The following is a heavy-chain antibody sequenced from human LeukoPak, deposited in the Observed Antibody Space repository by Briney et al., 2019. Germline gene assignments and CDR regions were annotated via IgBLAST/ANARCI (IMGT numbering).Heavy chain of an antibody. V-gene: IGHV3-23*01. CDR2: ISGSGGEI. D-gene: IGHD1-1*01. CDR3: SKDLTTRSIGYFDY. Sequence: GGSLRPSCAASGFTFSIYAMNWVRQAPGEGPEWVSSISGSGGEIRYADSVKGRFTISRDNSQNTLYLRMNSLRVEDTAIYYCSKDLTTRSIGYFDYWGQGTLVTVSS. CDR1: GFTFSIYA. J-gene: IGHJ4*02.